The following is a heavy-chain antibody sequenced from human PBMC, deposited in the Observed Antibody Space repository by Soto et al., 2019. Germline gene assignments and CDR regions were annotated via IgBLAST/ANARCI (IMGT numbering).Heavy chain of an antibody. J-gene: IGHJ4*02. CDR3: ARANALWLDY. D-gene: IGHD2-21*01. V-gene: IGHV3-30-3*01. CDR2: ISFDGTKK. CDR1: GVTFSGFA. Sequence: QVQLVESGGGVVQPGRSLGLSCTAHGVTFSGFAMSWVRQAPGKGLEWVALISFDGTKKYYADSVKGRFTISRDNSKSTLFLEMNSLTPEDPAVYYCARANALWLDYWGLGTLVTVSS.